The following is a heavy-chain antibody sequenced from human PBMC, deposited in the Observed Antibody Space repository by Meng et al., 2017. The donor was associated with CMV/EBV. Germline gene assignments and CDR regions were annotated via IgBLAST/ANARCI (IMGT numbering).Heavy chain of an antibody. D-gene: IGHD2-2*01. CDR2: INSDGSST. CDR1: GFTFSSYW. CDR3: ASPVVPAAQRNKGVATMGVDY. Sequence: GESLKISCAASGFTFSSYWMHWVRQAPGKGLVRVSRINSDGSSTSYADSVKGRFTISRDNAKNTLYLQMNSLRAEDTAVYYCASPVVPAAQRNKGVATMGVDYWGQGTLVTVSS. V-gene: IGHV3-74*01. J-gene: IGHJ4*02.